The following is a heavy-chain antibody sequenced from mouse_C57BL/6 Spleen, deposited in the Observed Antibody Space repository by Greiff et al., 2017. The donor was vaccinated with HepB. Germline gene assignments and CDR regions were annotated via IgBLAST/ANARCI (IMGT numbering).Heavy chain of an antibody. CDR2: IRSKSNNYAT. J-gene: IGHJ4*01. D-gene: IGHD1-1*01. CDR1: GFSFNTYA. Sequence: EVKLQESGGGLVQPKGSLKLSCAASGFSFNTYAMNWVRQAPGKGLEWVARIRSKSNNYATYYADSVKDRFTISRDDSESMLYLQMNNLKTEDTAMYYCVRLAYYGSSSGAMDYWGQGTSVTVSS. V-gene: IGHV10-1*01. CDR3: VRLAYYGSSSGAMDY.